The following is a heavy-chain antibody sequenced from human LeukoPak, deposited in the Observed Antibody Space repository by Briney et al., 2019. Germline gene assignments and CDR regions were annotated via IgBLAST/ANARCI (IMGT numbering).Heavy chain of an antibody. D-gene: IGHD1-14*01. Sequence: GGSLRPSCAASGFTFDDYAMHWVRQAPGKGLVWVSGISWNSGSIGYADSVKGRFTISRDNAKNSLYLQMNSLRAEDMALYYCAKATTTTSYMDVWGKGTTVTVSS. CDR2: ISWNSGSI. CDR1: GFTFDDYA. CDR3: AKATTTTSYMDV. J-gene: IGHJ6*03. V-gene: IGHV3-9*03.